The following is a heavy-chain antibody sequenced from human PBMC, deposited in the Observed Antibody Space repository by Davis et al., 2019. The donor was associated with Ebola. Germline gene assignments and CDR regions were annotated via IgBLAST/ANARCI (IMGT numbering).Heavy chain of an antibody. J-gene: IGHJ5*02. CDR1: GGSFSGYY. CDR2: IYYSGST. Sequence: SETLSLTCAVYGGSFSGYYWSWIRQPPGEGLEWIGSIYYSGSTYYNPSLKSRVTISVDTSKNQFSLKLSSVTAADTAVYYCARPAGWFDPWGQGTLVTVSS. CDR3: ARPAGWFDP. V-gene: IGHV4-34*01.